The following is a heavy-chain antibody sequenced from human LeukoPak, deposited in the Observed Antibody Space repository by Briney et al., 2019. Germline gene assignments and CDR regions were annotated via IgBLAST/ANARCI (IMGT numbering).Heavy chain of an antibody. D-gene: IGHD1-1*01. CDR1: GFTFNTYW. CDR2: NNSDGSIV. Sequence: PGGSLRLSCAASGFTFNTYWMYWVRQAPGKGLVWVSHNNSDGSIVNYGDSVKGRFTISRDNAKNTLYLQMNSLRADDTALYFCSRGRNWDDGDYWGQGTLVTVSS. J-gene: IGHJ4*02. CDR3: SRGRNWDDGDY. V-gene: IGHV3-74*01.